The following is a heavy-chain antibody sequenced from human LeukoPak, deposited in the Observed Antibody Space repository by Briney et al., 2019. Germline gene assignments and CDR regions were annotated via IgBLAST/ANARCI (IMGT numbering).Heavy chain of an antibody. Sequence: VGSLRLSCAASGFTFCSYAMYWGRQAPGKGLEWVSGIFGSGGSAHYADSVKGRFTISRDNSKNTVYLQMDSLRAEDTATYYCAKTTTGYSSGRYPAWPIDYWGQGTLVTVSS. D-gene: IGHD2-15*01. J-gene: IGHJ4*02. CDR1: GFTFCSYA. V-gene: IGHV3-23*01. CDR3: AKTTTGYSSGRYPAWPIDY. CDR2: IFGSGGSA.